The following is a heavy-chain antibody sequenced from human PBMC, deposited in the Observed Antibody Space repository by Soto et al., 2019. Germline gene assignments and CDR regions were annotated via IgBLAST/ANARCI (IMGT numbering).Heavy chain of an antibody. CDR2: ISNNGRTT. CDR1: GFTFRNYA. D-gene: IGHD2-2*01. V-gene: IGHV3-23*01. J-gene: IGHJ4*02. CDR3: AKGFCDTAGCYPYES. Sequence: EVQLLESGGNLVQPGGSLRLSCAASGFTFRNYAMSWVRQVPGRGLEWVADISNNGRTTKHADSVKGRFTISRDNSKNTIYLQMNGLLVEDTAVYYCAKGFCDTAGCYPYESWGPGTQVAVSS.